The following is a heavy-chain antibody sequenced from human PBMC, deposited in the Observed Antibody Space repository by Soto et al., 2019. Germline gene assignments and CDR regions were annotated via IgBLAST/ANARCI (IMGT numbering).Heavy chain of an antibody. CDR1: GFTFSDHY. V-gene: IGHV3-72*01. CDR2: SRNKAKTYTT. D-gene: IGHD6-13*01. J-gene: IGHJ6*02. Sequence: PGGSLRLSCAASGFTFSDHYIDWVRQAPGKGLEWIGRSRNKAKTYTTEYAASVKGRFTISRDDSKKSLYLQMNSLKTEDTAVYYCAKDRVLGSSSWLYYYYYGMDVWGQGTTVTVSS. CDR3: AKDRVLGSSSWLYYYYYGMDV.